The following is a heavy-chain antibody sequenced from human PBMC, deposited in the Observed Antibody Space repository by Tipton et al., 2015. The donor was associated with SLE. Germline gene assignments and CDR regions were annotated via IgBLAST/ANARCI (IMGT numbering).Heavy chain of an antibody. Sequence: LRLSCAVSGGSISSGGYSWNWIRQPPGKGLEWIGYIYHSGSTYYNPSLKSRVTISVDTSKNQFFLKLNSVTAADTAVYYCSRDSITMIRGVLDAFDIWGQGTMVTVSS. J-gene: IGHJ3*02. D-gene: IGHD3-10*01. CDR2: IYHSGST. CDR3: SRDSITMIRGVLDAFDI. CDR1: GGSISSGGYS. V-gene: IGHV4-30-2*01.